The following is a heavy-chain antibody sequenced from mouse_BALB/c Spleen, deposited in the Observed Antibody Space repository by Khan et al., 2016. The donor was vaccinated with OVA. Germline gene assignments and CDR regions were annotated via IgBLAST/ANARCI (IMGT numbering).Heavy chain of an antibody. CDR3: MSYGNYWYFDA. D-gene: IGHD2-1*01. J-gene: IGHJ1*01. CDR2: INSDGSAI. V-gene: IGHV11-2*02. CDR1: GFTFSGFW. Sequence: EVQLLETGGGLVQPGGSRGLSCEGSGFTFSGFWMSWVRQTPGKTLEWIGDINSDGSAINYAPSIKDRFTIFRDNDKSTLYLQMSNVRSEDTATYFCMSYGNYWYFDAW.